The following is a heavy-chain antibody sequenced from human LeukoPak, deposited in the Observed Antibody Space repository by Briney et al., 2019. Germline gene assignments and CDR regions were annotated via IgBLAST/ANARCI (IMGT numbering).Heavy chain of an antibody. V-gene: IGHV4-34*01. CDR1: GFTFSSYA. CDR3: ARDQGGVVRGVIDWFDP. Sequence: GSLRLSCAASGFTFSSYAMSWIRQPPGKGLEWIGEINHSGSTNYNPSLKSRVTISVGTSKNQFSLKLSSVTAADTAVYYCARDQGGVVRGVIDWFDPWGQGALVTVSS. J-gene: IGHJ5*02. CDR2: INHSGST. D-gene: IGHD3-10*01.